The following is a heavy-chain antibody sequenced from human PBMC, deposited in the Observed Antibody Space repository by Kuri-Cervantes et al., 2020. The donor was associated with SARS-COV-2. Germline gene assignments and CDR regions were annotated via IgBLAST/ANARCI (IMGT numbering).Heavy chain of an antibody. CDR1: GYTFTGYY. V-gene: IGHV1-2*04. CDR2: MNPNSGGT. J-gene: IGHJ3*02. CDR3: ARGPSWNYIWGTYRGGWDTFDI. Sequence: ASVKVSCKASGYTFTGYYMHWVRQAPGQGLEWMGWMNPNSGGTNSAQKFQGWVIMTRDTSITTAYMELSRLRSDDTAVYYRARGPSWNYIWGTYRGGWDTFDIWGQGTMVTVSS. D-gene: IGHD3-16*02.